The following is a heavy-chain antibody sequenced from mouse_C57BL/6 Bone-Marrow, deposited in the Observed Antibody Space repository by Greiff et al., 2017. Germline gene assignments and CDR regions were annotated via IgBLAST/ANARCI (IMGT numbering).Heavy chain of an antibody. J-gene: IGHJ2*01. CDR2: IYPRSGNT. CDR1: GYTFTSYG. CDR3: ARWDSIYYYGSSRSWGNY. V-gene: IGHV1-81*01. D-gene: IGHD1-1*01. Sequence: VQLQQSGAELARPGASVKLSCKASGYTFTSYGISWVKQRTGQGLEWIGEIYPRSGNTYYNEKFKGKATLTADKSSSTAYMELRSLTSEDSAVYFCARWDSIYYYGSSRSWGNYWGQGTTLTVSS.